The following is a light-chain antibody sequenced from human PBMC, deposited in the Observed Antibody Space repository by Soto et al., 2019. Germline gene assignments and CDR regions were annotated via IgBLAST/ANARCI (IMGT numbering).Light chain of an antibody. CDR2: GAS. V-gene: IGKV3-20*01. J-gene: IGKJ4*01. Sequence: DIVLTQSPGTLSLSPGERATLSCRASQSISSSYLAWFQQKPGQSPRLLIYGASSRPTGIPDRFSGSGSGTDFTLAISRLEPEDFALYYCQQYGSPPFTLGGGTKVEIK. CDR1: QSISSSY. CDR3: QQYGSPPFT.